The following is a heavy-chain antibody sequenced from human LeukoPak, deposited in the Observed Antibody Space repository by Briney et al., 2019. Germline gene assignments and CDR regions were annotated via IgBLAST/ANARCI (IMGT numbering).Heavy chain of an antibody. D-gene: IGHD6-6*01. CDR2: ISYDGSNK. CDR1: GFTFSSYA. V-gene: IGHV3-30-3*01. CDR3: ARAAREYSSSDAFDI. J-gene: IGHJ3*02. Sequence: GGSLRLSCAASGFTFSSYAMHWVRQAPGKGLEWVAVISYDGSNKYYADSVKGRFTISRDNSKNTLYLQMNSLRAEDTAVYYCARAAREYSSSDAFDIWGQGTMVIVSS.